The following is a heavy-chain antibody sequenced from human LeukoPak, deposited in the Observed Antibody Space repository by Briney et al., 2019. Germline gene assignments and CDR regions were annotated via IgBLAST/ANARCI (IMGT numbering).Heavy chain of an antibody. D-gene: IGHD5-24*01. J-gene: IGHJ4*02. Sequence: KPSETLSLTCTVSGGSISSYYWNWIRQSPGEGLEWIGYIYYSGSTNYNPSLESRVTMSVDTSKTQFSLKLSSVTAADTALYYCARSRDGYNSVSPADCWGQGTLVTVSS. V-gene: IGHV4-59*01. CDR2: IYYSGST. CDR1: GGSISSYY. CDR3: ARSRDGYNSVSPADC.